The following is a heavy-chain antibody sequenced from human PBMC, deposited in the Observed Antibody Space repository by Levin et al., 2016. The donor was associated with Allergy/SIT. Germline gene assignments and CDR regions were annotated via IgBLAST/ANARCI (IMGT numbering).Heavy chain of an antibody. Sequence: ASVKISCKASGYTFTSYGISWVRQAPGQGLEWMGWISAYNGNTNYAQKLQGRVTMTTDTSTSTAYMELRSLRSDDTAVYYCAASPGIAAAGHFDYWGQGTLVTVSS. D-gene: IGHD6-13*01. V-gene: IGHV1-18*01. CDR2: ISAYNGNT. CDR1: GYTFTSYG. J-gene: IGHJ4*02. CDR3: AASPGIAAAGHFDY.